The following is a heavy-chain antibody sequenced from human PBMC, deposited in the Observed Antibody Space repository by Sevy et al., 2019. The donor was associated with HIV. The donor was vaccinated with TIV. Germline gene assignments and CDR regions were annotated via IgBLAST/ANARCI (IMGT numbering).Heavy chain of an antibody. CDR3: VRAIATVDSF. D-gene: IGHD6-13*01. CDR2: INQDASVN. CDR1: GFSLNTYW. Sequence: GGSLRLSCVASGFSLNTYWMLWVRQAPGKGLEWVANINQDASVNYYADSVKGRFTISRDNARNLVSLQMNILRVEDTALYYCVRAIATVDSFRGQGTLVTVSS. V-gene: IGHV3-7*01. J-gene: IGHJ4*02.